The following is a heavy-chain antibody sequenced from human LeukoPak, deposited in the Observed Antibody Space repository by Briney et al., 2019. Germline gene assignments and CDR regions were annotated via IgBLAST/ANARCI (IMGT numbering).Heavy chain of an antibody. CDR1: GFTFSSDA. J-gene: IGHJ4*02. Sequence: PGGSLTLPCAACGFTFSSDAMQWVRHAPEGGREYVSAISMNRGTTHYGNSVKGRFSISRDNSKNTLYLQMGTLRAEDMAVYFCARSSGYAYYFDYCGQGTLVTVSS. D-gene: IGHD3-22*01. V-gene: IGHV3-64*01. CDR2: ISMNRGTT. CDR3: ARSSGYAYYFDY.